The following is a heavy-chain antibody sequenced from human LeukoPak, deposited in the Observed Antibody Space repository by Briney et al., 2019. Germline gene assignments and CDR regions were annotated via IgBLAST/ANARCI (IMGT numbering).Heavy chain of an antibody. CDR2: ISSTSSHI. CDR3: ARVVPGTXFFY. Sequence: GGSLRLSCAASGFTFSSYSMNWVRQAPGKGLEWVSSISSTSSHIYYADSVKGRFTISRDNAKNSLYLQMNSLRAEDTAVYYCARVVPGTXFFYWGQGTLVTVSS. J-gene: IGHJ4*02. CDR1: GFTFSSYS. V-gene: IGHV3-21*01. D-gene: IGHD6-13*01.